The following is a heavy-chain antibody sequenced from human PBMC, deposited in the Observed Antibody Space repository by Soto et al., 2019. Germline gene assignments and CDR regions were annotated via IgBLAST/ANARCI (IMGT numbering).Heavy chain of an antibody. J-gene: IGHJ5*02. CDR1: AGSISSDGFY. CDR2: IYHSGGT. CDR3: GRLNQEDYNRNRDWFDP. V-gene: IGHV4-31*09. Sequence: SETLSLTCSVSAGSISSDGFYWNWIRQPPGKGLEWIGYIYHSGGTYSSPSLRSRVTISIDKSKNQFSLKLGSVTAADTAVYYCGRLNQEDYNRNRDWFDPWGQGSLVTVSS. D-gene: IGHD1-20*01.